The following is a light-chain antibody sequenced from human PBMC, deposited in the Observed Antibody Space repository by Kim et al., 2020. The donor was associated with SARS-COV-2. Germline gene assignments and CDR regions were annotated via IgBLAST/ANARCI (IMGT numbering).Light chain of an antibody. CDR2: QVS. CDR3: MQGTHWPYT. CDR1: RSLVYSDGNTY. Sequence: DVVMTQSPLSLPVTLGQPASISCRSSRSLVYSDGNTYLNWLQQRPGQSARRLIYQVSDRDSGVPDRFSGSGSGTDFTLKISRVESEDVGVYYCMQGTHWPYTFGQGTKLEI. J-gene: IGKJ2*01. V-gene: IGKV2-30*01.